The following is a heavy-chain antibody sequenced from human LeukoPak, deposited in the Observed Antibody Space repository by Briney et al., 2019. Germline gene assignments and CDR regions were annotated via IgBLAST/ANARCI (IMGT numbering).Heavy chain of an antibody. D-gene: IGHD6-6*01. CDR1: GGSISSYY. V-gene: IGHV4-59*08. CDR3: ARWPASSIAARPVDY. Sequence: SETLSLTCTVSGGSISSYYWSSIRQPPGKGLEWIGYIYYSGSTNYNPSLKSQVTISVDTSKNQFSLKLSSVTAADTAVYYCARWPASSIAARPVDYWGQGTLVAVSS. J-gene: IGHJ4*02. CDR2: IYYSGST.